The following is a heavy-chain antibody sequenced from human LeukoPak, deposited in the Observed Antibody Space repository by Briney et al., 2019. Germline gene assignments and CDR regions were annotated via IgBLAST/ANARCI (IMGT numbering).Heavy chain of an antibody. CDR3: ARVRYRLAETYIDY. J-gene: IGHJ4*02. CDR1: GYTFTGYY. Sequence: ASVKVSCKASGYTFTGYYINWVRQAPGQGLEWMGWINPSSDGTNYAQKFQGRVTMTRDTSISTAYMELSRLRSDDTAVYYCARVRYRLAETYIDYWGQGTLVTVSS. CDR2: INPSSDGT. D-gene: IGHD3-16*01. V-gene: IGHV1-2*02.